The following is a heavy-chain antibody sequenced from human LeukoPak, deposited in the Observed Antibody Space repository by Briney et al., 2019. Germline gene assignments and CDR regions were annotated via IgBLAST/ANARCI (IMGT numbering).Heavy chain of an antibody. J-gene: IGHJ3*02. CDR3: ARGYYDSSGYLRAGAFDI. Sequence: PGGSVRLSCAASGFTFSSYSMNWVRQAPGKGLEWVSSISSSSSYIYYADSVKGRFTISRDNAKNSLYLQMNSLRAEDTAVYYCARGYYDSSGYLRAGAFDIWGQGTMVTVSS. D-gene: IGHD3-22*01. V-gene: IGHV3-21*01. CDR1: GFTFSSYS. CDR2: ISSSSSYI.